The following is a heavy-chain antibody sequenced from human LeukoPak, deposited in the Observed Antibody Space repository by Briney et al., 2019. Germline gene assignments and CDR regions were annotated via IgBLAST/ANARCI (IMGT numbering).Heavy chain of an antibody. D-gene: IGHD3/OR15-3a*01. CDR3: ARFGLPYSIDL. Sequence: GGSLRLSCIASGFTINQHAMSWVRQAPVKGLEWVASIRPDGSAVFYVDSVKGRFTFSRDDAKNSLDLQMNSLRAEDTAVYYCARFGLPYSIDLWGQGTMVTVSS. V-gene: IGHV3-7*01. CDR1: GFTINQHA. J-gene: IGHJ6*02. CDR2: IRPDGSAV.